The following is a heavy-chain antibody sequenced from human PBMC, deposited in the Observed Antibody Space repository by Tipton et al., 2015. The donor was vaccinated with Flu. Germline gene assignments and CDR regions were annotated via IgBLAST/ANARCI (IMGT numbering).Heavy chain of an antibody. J-gene: IGHJ4*02. V-gene: IGHV4-38-2*01. D-gene: IGHD3-10*02. CDR3: ARHTGDSVRGVIDY. Sequence: TLSLTCSVSGYSINRGYYWGWVRRPPGKGLEWIGTIYRSGSTYYNPSLKSRLTISVDTSQNQFSLRLSSVTAADTAVYYCARHTGDSVRGVIDYWGQGTLVTVSS. CDR2: IYRSGST. CDR1: GYSINRGYY.